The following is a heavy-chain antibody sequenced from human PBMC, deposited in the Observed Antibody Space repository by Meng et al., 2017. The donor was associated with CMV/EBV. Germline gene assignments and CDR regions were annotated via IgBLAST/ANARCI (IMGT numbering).Heavy chain of an antibody. Sequence: GGSLRLSCAASGFTVSSNYMSWVRQAPGKGLEWVSVIYSGGSTYYADSVKGRFTISRDNSKSTLYLQMNSLRAEDTAVYYCARGTNSGSYSAFDIWGQGTMVTVSS. CDR2: IYSGGST. V-gene: IGHV3-53*01. J-gene: IGHJ3*02. CDR3: ARGTNSGSYSAFDI. D-gene: IGHD1-26*01. CDR1: GFTVSSNY.